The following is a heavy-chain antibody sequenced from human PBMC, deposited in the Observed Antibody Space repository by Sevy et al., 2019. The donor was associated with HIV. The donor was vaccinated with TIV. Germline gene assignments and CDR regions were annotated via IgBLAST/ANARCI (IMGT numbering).Heavy chain of an antibody. Sequence: GGSLRLSCAASGFTFSNYAMNWVRQAPGKGLEWVSTIFRGGGVTYYADSVKGRCTISRDNFKNTLNLQMHSLRAEDTAVYYCAGGRYDSSGSFDAFDIRGQGTMVTVSS. CDR3: AGGRYDSSGSFDAFDI. D-gene: IGHD3-22*01. CDR1: GFTFSNYA. V-gene: IGHV3-23*01. CDR2: IFRGGGVT. J-gene: IGHJ3*02.